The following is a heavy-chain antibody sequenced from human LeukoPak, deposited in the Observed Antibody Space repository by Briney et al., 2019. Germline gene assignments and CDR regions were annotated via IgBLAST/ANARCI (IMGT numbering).Heavy chain of an antibody. CDR1: GYTFTSYG. CDR2: ISAYNGKT. V-gene: IGHV1-18*01. CDR3: ARLVAVLNWFDP. Sequence: ASVKVSCKASGYTFTSYGINWVRQAPGQGLEWMGWISAYNGKTKYAQGVQDRVTMTTDASTSTAYMELRSLRSDDTAVYYCARLVAVLNWFDPWGQGTLVTVSS. J-gene: IGHJ5*02. D-gene: IGHD5-12*01.